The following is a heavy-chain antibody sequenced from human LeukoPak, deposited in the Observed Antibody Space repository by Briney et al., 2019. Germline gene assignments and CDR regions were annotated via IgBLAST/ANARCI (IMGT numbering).Heavy chain of an antibody. J-gene: IGHJ4*02. CDR1: GYTFTSYD. Sequence: GASVKVSCKASGYTFTSYDINWVRQATGQGLEWMGWINPNSGGTNYAQKFQGRVTMTRDTSISTAYMELSRLRSDDTAVYYCARGGLAARALAHPTFDYWGQGTLVTVSS. D-gene: IGHD6-6*01. CDR2: INPNSGGT. V-gene: IGHV1-2*02. CDR3: ARGGLAARALAHPTFDY.